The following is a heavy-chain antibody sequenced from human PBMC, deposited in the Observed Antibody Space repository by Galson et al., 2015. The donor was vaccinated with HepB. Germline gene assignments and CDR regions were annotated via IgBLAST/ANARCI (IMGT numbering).Heavy chain of an antibody. V-gene: IGHV3-11*06. J-gene: IGHJ4*02. CDR2: ISSSSSYT. CDR3: ARSWGSIAAPNDY. D-gene: IGHD6-13*01. CDR1: GFTFSDYY. Sequence: SLRLSCAASGFTFSDYYMSWIRQAPGKGLEWVSYISSSSSYTNYADSVKGRFTISRDNAKNSLYLQMNSLRAEDTAVYYCARSWGSIAAPNDYWGQGTLVTVSS.